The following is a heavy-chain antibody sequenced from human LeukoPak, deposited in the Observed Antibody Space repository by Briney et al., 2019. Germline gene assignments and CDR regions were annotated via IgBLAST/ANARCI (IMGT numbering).Heavy chain of an antibody. CDR2: INHSGST. D-gene: IGHD6-13*01. Sequence: SETLSLTCTVSGGSISSYYWSWIRQPPGKGLEWIGEINHSGSTNYNPSLKSRVTISVDTSKNQFSLKLSSVTAADTAVYYCASPKAKAGPWGQGTLVTVSS. J-gene: IGHJ5*02. CDR1: GGSISSYY. V-gene: IGHV4-34*01. CDR3: ASPKAKAGP.